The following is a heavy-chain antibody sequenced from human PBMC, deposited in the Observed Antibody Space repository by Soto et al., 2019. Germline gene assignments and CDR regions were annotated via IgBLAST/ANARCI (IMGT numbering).Heavy chain of an antibody. CDR3: ARAINLYYYDSSGPFDY. CDR2: ISYDGSNK. Sequence: GSLRLSCAASGFTFSSYAMHWVRQAPGKGLEWVAVISYDGSNKYYADSVKGRFTISRDNSKNTLYLQMNSLRAEDTAVYYCARAINLYYYDSSGPFDYWGQGTLVTVSS. CDR1: GFTFSSYA. V-gene: IGHV3-30-3*01. J-gene: IGHJ4*02. D-gene: IGHD3-22*01.